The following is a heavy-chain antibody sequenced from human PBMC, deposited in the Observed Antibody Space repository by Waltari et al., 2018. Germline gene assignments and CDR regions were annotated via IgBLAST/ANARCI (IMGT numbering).Heavy chain of an antibody. J-gene: IGHJ4*02. D-gene: IGHD3-22*01. CDR1: GFTFSSYS. Sequence: EVQLVESGGDLVRPGGSLRLSCAGSGFTFSSYSMNWVRQAPGKGLGWISCITSSSSAIYYADSVKGRFTISRDNAKNSLYLQMNSLRAEDTAVYYCARDGLLGDNSPGDYWGQGTLVTVSS. V-gene: IGHV3-48*01. CDR2: ITSSSSAI. CDR3: ARDGLLGDNSPGDY.